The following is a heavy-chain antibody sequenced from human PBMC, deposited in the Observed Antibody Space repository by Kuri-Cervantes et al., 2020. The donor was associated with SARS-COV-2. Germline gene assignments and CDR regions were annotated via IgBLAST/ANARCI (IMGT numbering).Heavy chain of an antibody. D-gene: IGHD6-19*01. CDR1: GGSFSGYS. CDR3: ARGLGSGWPSCNLWYFDL. Sequence: SETLSLTCAVYGGSFSGYSWTWIRQSPGKGLEWIGEINHSGSSNYTPSLKSRVTISVDTSKNQFSLKLSSVTATDTAVYYCARGLGSGWPSCNLWYFDLWGRGTLVTVSS. CDR2: INHSGSS. V-gene: IGHV4-34*01. J-gene: IGHJ2*01.